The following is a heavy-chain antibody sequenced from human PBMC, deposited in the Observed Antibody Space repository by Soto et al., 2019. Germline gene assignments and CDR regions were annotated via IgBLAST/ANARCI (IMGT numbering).Heavy chain of an antibody. CDR2: IIPILGIA. CDR3: ARDLGIAVAGTVFDY. Sequence: GASLKGSRKASVCTFSIYTISWVRQAPGQGLEWMGRIIPILGIANYAQKFQGRVTITADKSTSTAYMELSSLRSEDTAVYYCARDLGIAVAGTVFDYWGQGTLVTVSS. CDR1: VCTFSIYT. D-gene: IGHD6-19*01. V-gene: IGHV1-69*04. J-gene: IGHJ4*02.